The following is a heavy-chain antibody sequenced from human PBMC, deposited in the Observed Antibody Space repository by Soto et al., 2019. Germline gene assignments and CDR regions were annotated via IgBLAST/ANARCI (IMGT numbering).Heavy chain of an antibody. Sequence: QVRLVQSGPEVRKPGASVKISGEASGYSFTGHYLHWVRQAPGHGLEWMGWINPNSGGTNYAQKFQDWISITRDKALSTVYMDLSSLRSEDTAMYYCAKSDGAEENDAFDIWGQGTMISVS. V-gene: IGHV1-2*04. D-gene: IGHD3-16*01. CDR3: AKSDGAEENDAFDI. CDR1: GYSFTGHY. J-gene: IGHJ3*02. CDR2: INPNSGGT.